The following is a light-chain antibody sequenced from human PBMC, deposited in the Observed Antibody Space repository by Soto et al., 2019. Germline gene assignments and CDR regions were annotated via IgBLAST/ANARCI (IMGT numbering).Light chain of an antibody. Sequence: QSALTQPASVSGSPGQSITISCAGTSSDVGGSNYVSWYQQHPGKAPKLMIYDVYNRPSGISNRFSGSKSGNTASLTISGLQAEDEADYFCSSHSSSGTLEDFGAGTKLTVL. CDR1: SSDVGGSNY. J-gene: IGLJ2*01. CDR2: DVY. V-gene: IGLV2-14*03. CDR3: SSHSSSGTLED.